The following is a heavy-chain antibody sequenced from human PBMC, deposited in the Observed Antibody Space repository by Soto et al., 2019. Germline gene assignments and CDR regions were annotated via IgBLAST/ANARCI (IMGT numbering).Heavy chain of an antibody. Sequence: SETLSLTCTVSGGSISSGDYYWSWIRQPPGKGLEWIGYIYYSGSTYYNPSLKSRVTISVDTSKNQFSLKLSSVTAADTAVYYCAREFLEWLVIDYWGQGTLVTVS. CDR2: IYYSGST. D-gene: IGHD3-3*01. V-gene: IGHV4-30-4*01. CDR3: AREFLEWLVIDY. J-gene: IGHJ4*02. CDR1: GGSISSGDYY.